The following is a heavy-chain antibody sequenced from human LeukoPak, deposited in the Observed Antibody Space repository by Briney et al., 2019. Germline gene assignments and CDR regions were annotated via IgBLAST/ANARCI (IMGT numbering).Heavy chain of an antibody. Sequence: SVKVSCKXSGGTFSSYALSWVRQAPGQGLEWMGGIIPIFGTKNYAQTFQGRVTITADESTSTAYMKLSSLRSEDTAVYYCARRRSYYDSSGYTFDIWGQGIMVTVSS. CDR1: GGTFSSYA. J-gene: IGHJ3*02. CDR2: IIPIFGTK. CDR3: ARRRSYYDSSGYTFDI. V-gene: IGHV1-69*13. D-gene: IGHD3-22*01.